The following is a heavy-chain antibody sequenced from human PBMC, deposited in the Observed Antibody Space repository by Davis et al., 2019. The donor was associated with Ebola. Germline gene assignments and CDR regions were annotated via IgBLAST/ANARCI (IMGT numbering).Heavy chain of an antibody. J-gene: IGHJ6*02. CDR1: GYTFTSYG. CDR3: ARKYGTQDYYYGMDV. CDR2: ISAYNGNT. Sequence: AASVKVSCKASGYTFTSYGISWVRQAPGQGLEWMGWISAYNGNTNYAQKLQGRVTMTTDTSTSTAYMELRSLRSDDTAVYYCARKYGTQDYYYGMDVWGQGTTVTVSS. V-gene: IGHV1-18*01. D-gene: IGHD3/OR15-3a*01.